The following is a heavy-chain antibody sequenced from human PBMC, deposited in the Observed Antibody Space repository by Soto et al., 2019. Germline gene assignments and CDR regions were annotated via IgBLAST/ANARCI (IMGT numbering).Heavy chain of an antibody. CDR2: IYYSGST. Sequence: KTSETLSLTCTVSGGSISSGDYYWSWIRQPPGKGLEWIGYIYYSGSTYYNPSLKSRVTISVDTSKNQFSLKLSSVTPEDTAVYYCAREAPNWNYEQNWFDPWGQGTLVTVSS. D-gene: IGHD1-7*01. CDR3: AREAPNWNYEQNWFDP. CDR1: GGSISSGDYY. J-gene: IGHJ5*02. V-gene: IGHV4-30-4*01.